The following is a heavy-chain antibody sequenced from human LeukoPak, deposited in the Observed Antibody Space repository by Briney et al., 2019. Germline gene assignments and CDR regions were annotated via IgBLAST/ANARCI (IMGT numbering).Heavy chain of an antibody. CDR2: IKQDGSEK. V-gene: IGHV3-7*01. Sequence: LTGGSLRLSCAASGFTFSSYWMSWVRQAPGKGPEWVANIKQDGSEKYYVDSVKGRFTISRDNAKNSLFLQMNSLRAEDTAVYYCARGLGRYFDGSTFDYWGRGTLVTVSS. CDR3: ARGLGRYFDGSTFDY. J-gene: IGHJ4*02. CDR1: GFTFSSYW. D-gene: IGHD3-9*01.